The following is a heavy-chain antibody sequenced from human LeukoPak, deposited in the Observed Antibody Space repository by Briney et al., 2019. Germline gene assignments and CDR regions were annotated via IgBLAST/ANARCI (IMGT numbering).Heavy chain of an antibody. CDR3: ARRKEGRDYYGSGSYYQGNWFDP. J-gene: IGHJ5*02. D-gene: IGHD3-10*01. CDR1: GGSISNYY. CDR2: INHSGST. Sequence: SETLSLTCTVSGGSISNYYWSWIRQPPGKGLEWIGEINHSGSTNYNPSLKSRVTISVDTSKNQFSLKLSSVTAADTAVYYCARRKEGRDYYGSGSYYQGNWFDPWGQGTLVTVSS. V-gene: IGHV4-34*01.